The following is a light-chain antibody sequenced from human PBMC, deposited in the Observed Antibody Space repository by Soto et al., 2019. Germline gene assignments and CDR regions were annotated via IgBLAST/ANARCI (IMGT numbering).Light chain of an antibody. CDR3: QQYETFSGT. Sequence: DIQMTPSPSSLSASVGDRVTITCRASQSVSGWLAWYQQKPGEAPKLLIYDASALPRGVPSRFSGSGSGTKFTLTIASLQPDDFATYYCQQYETFSGTFGPGTKVDIK. CDR2: DAS. J-gene: IGKJ1*01. CDR1: QSVSGW. V-gene: IGKV1-5*01.